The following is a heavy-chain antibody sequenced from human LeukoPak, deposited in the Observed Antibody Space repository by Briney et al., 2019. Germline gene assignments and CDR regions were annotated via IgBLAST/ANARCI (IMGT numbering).Heavy chain of an antibody. Sequence: SETLSLTCTVSGASISSSSYYWGWIRQPPGKGLEWIGSIYYGGSTYYNPSLKSRVTISVDTSKNQFSLKLSSVTAADTAVYYCARGVWGLDYWGQGTLVTVSS. CDR1: GASISSSSYY. J-gene: IGHJ4*02. CDR3: ARGVWGLDY. V-gene: IGHV4-39*07. CDR2: IYYGGST. D-gene: IGHD3-16*01.